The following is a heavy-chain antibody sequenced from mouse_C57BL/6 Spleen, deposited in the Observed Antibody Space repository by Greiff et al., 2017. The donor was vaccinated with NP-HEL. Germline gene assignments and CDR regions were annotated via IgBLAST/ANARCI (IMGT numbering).Heavy chain of an antibody. D-gene: IGHD2-4*01. Sequence: EVQRVESGGDLVKPGGSLKLSCAASGFTFSSYGMSWVRQTPDKRLEWVATISSGGSSTYYPDSVKGRFPISRDNAKNTLYLQMSSLKSEDTAMYYCARPRIYYDYDPLDYWGQGTTLTVSS. CDR3: ARPRIYYDYDPLDY. CDR1: GFTFSSYG. CDR2: ISSGGSST. J-gene: IGHJ2*01. V-gene: IGHV5-6*01.